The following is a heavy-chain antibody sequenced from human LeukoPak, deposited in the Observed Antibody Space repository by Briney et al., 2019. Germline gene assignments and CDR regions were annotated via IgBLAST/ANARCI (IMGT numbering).Heavy chain of an antibody. D-gene: IGHD5-24*01. V-gene: IGHV5-51*01. CDR2: IYPGDSDT. CDR1: GYIFTSYW. J-gene: IGHJ4*02. Sequence: GESLKISCKGSGYIFTSYWIVWVRQLPGKSLEWMGIIYPGDSDTTYSLSFQGQVTISADKSTSTAYLQWSSLKASDTAVYYCARQGDGYNRPFDYWGQGTLVTVSS. CDR3: ARQGDGYNRPFDY.